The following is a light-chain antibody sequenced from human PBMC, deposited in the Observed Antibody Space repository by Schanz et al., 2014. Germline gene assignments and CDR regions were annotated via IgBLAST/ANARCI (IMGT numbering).Light chain of an antibody. CDR1: SSDVGVYNY. Sequence: QSALTQPASVSGSPGQSITISCTGTSSDVGVYNYVSWYQQLPGKAPKLMIYDASNRPSGVSNRFSGSKSGNTASLTISGFQAEDEADYYCSSYTSSSTLFGGGTKLTVL. CDR2: DAS. CDR3: SSYTSSSTL. J-gene: IGLJ2*01. V-gene: IGLV2-14*03.